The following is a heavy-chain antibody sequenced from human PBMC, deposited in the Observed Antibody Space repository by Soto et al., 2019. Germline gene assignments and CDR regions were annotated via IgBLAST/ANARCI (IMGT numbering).Heavy chain of an antibody. V-gene: IGHV4-30-4*01. CDR1: HSSITSGGYY. Sequence: SETLSLTWTLSHSSITSGGYYWSWRRQGPGKGLEGIGYMFYGGGTYYNPSLESRITISVDASSNRFSLDLTSVSSADTAIYYCARNLDISPPVPYYFDTWGRGVLVTVSS. D-gene: IGHD2-21*01. J-gene: IGHJ4*02. CDR2: MFYGGGT. CDR3: ARNLDISPPVPYYFDT.